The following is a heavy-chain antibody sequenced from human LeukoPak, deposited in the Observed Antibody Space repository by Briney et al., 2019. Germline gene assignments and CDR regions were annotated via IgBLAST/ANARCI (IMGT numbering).Heavy chain of an antibody. J-gene: IGHJ4*02. CDR3: ARDYKYAFDN. CDR1: GFTFSSYG. V-gene: IGHV3-48*01. Sequence: GRSLRLSCAASGFTFSSYGMHWVRQAPGKGLEWVSYIGIDSGNTKYADSVKGRFPISGDKAKNSLYLQMNSLRVEDTAVYYCARDYKYAFDNWGQGTLVTVSS. CDR2: IGIDSGNT. D-gene: IGHD5-24*01.